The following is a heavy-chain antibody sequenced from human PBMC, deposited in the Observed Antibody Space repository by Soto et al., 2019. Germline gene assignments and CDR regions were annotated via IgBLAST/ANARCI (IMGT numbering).Heavy chain of an antibody. Sequence: QLQLQESGPGLVKPSETLSLTCTVSGGSISSSSYYWGWIRQPPGKGLEWIGSIYYSGSTYYNPSLKSRVTIYVDTSKNQFSLKLSSVTAADTAVYYCARFGRQGYCTNGVCPDYYGMDVWGQGTTVTVSS. V-gene: IGHV4-39*01. J-gene: IGHJ6*02. CDR2: IYYSGST. CDR3: ARFGRQGYCTNGVCPDYYGMDV. CDR1: GGSISSSSYY. D-gene: IGHD2-8*01.